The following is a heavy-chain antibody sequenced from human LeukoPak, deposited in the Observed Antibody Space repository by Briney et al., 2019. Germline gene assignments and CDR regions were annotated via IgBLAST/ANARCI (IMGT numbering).Heavy chain of an antibody. V-gene: IGHV1-2*02. CDR1: GYTFTGYS. CDR2: INPNSGGT. D-gene: IGHD3-3*01. J-gene: IGHJ4*02. Sequence: ASVKVSCKASGYTFTGYSMHWVRQAPGQGLEWMGWINPNSGGTNYAQKFQGRVTMTRDTSISTAYMALSRLRSDDTAVYYCARQSYYDFWSGYYYFDYWGQGTLVTVSS. CDR3: ARQSYYDFWSGYYYFDY.